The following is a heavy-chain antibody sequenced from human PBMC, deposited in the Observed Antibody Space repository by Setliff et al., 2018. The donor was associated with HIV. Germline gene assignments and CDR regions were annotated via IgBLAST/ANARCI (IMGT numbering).Heavy chain of an antibody. V-gene: IGHV4-34*01. CDR3: VRGHDILEPSGPFDY. Sequence: PSETLSLTCAVYGGSFSDYHWSWIRQSPGKGLQWIGDINHSGDTNYNTSLKGRVAISVDTSKNQFSLKLDSVTAADTAVYYCVRGHDILEPSGPFDYWGQGTLVTVSS. CDR2: INHSGDT. CDR1: GGSFSDYH. D-gene: IGHD6-19*01. J-gene: IGHJ4*02.